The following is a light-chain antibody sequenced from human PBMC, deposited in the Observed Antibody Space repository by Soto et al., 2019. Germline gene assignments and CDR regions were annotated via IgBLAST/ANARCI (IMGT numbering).Light chain of an antibody. V-gene: IGLV1-44*01. CDR2: RND. Sequence: QSALTQPPSASGTPGQRVTISCSGSSSNIGSNIVTWYQQLPGTAPKLLIYRNDQRPSGVPARFTASRSGTSASLAISGLQSDDEADYYCAAWDDNLDGHVFGGGTQLTVL. CDR3: AAWDDNLDGHV. CDR1: SSNIGSNI. J-gene: IGLJ7*01.